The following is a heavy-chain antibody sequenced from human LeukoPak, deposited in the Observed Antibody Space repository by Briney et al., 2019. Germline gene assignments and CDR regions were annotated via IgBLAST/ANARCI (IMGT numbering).Heavy chain of an antibody. CDR1: GFTFSSYD. J-gene: IGHJ3*02. V-gene: IGHV3-13*01. D-gene: IGHD6-13*01. Sequence: PGGSLRLSCAASGFTFSSYDMHWVRQATGKGLEWVSAIGTAGDTYYPGSVKGRFTISRENAKNSLYLQMNSLRAGDTAMYYCARDGAAAGTGNAFDIWGQGTMVTVSS. CDR3: ARDGAAAGTGNAFDI. CDR2: IGTAGDT.